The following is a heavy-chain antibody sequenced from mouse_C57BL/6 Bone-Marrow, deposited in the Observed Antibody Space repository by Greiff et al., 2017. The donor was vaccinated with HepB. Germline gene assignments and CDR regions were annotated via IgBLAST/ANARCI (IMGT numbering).Heavy chain of an antibody. CDR1: GFNIKDDY. CDR2: IDPENGDT. Sequence: EVQLQQSGAELVRPGASVKLSCTASGFNIKDDYMHWVKQGPEQGLEWIGWIDPENGDTEYASKFQGKATITADTSSNTAYLQLSSLTSEDTAVYYCTSITTVVGMDYWGQGTSVTVSS. D-gene: IGHD1-1*01. CDR3: TSITTVVGMDY. V-gene: IGHV14-4*01. J-gene: IGHJ4*01.